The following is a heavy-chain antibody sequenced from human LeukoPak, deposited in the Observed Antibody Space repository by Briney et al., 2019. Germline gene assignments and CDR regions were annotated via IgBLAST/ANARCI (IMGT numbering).Heavy chain of an antibody. V-gene: IGHV1-69*13. CDR3: ASDYYDSSGPDY. CDR2: IIPIFGTA. J-gene: IGHJ4*02. CDR1: GGTFSSYA. Sequence: SVKVSCKASGGTFSSYAISWVRQAPGQGLEWMGGIIPIFGTANYAQKFQGRVTITADESTSTAYMELSSLRSEDTAVYYCASDYYDSSGPDYWGQGTLVTVSS. D-gene: IGHD3-22*01.